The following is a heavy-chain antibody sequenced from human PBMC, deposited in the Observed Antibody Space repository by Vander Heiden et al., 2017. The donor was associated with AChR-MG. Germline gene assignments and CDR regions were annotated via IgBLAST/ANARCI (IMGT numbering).Heavy chain of an antibody. V-gene: IGHV3-23*01. CDR1: GFTFSNYA. D-gene: IGHD3-3*01. CDR3: AKGGFYDFLDP. Sequence: EVQLLESGGDLVQPGGSLRLSCSASGFTFSNYAMTWVRQAPAKGLEWVSSISDRGGSTYYADSVKGRFTISRDNSKSTLYLQMNGLRAEDTAVYYCAKGGFYDFLDPWGQGTLVTVSS. CDR2: ISDRGGST. J-gene: IGHJ5*02.